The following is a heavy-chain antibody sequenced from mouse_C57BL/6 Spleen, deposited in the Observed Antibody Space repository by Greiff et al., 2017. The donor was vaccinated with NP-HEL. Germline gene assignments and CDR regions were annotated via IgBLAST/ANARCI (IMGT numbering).Heavy chain of an antibody. CDR1: GYTFTSYW. V-gene: IGHV1-5*01. CDR2: IYPGNSDT. J-gene: IGHJ1*03. CDR3: TRSRTVVANQGYFDV. Sequence: EVQLQQSGTVLARPGASVKMSCKTSGYTFTSYWMHWVKQRPGQGLEWIGAIYPGNSDTSYNQKFKGKAKLTAVTSASTAYMELSSLTNEDPAVHYGTRSRTVVANQGYFDVWGTGTTVTVSS. D-gene: IGHD1-1*01.